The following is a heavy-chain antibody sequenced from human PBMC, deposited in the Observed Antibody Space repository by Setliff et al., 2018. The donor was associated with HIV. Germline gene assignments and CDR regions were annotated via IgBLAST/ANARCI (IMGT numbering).Heavy chain of an antibody. V-gene: IGHV4-59*01. CDR1: GGSFSGYY. J-gene: IGHJ4*02. CDR2: IYIYNSGST. D-gene: IGHD3-3*01. CDR3: ARGVNFDY. Sequence: KASETLSLTCSVSGGSFSGYYWSWIRQPPGKGLEWICYIYIYNSGSTNYNPSLTSRVTISADTSRNQFSLKLTSVTAADTAIYYCARGVNFDYWGQGTQVTVSS.